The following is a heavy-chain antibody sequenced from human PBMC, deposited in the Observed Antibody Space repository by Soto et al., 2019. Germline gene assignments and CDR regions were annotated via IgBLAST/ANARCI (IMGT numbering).Heavy chain of an antibody. J-gene: IGHJ5*02. CDR3: ACNWGNSLRNWLAP. CDR1: AGTFPHYA. V-gene: IGHV1-69*13. D-gene: IGHD7-27*01. Sequence: SVKVSCKASAGTFPHYALSWVRQAPGRGLEWMGGIIPVLATTTYAQKFQGRVSISADESTSTAYIELSSLNSEDTAVYYCACNWGNSLRNWLAPWGQGTLGTVS. CDR2: IIPVLATT.